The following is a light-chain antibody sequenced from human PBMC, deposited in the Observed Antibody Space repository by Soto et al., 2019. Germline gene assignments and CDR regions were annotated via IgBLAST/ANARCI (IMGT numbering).Light chain of an antibody. CDR2: DVS. CDR3: SSYTGSSTYV. J-gene: IGLJ1*01. CDR1: SSDVGGYNY. Sequence: QSALTQPAPVSGSPGQSITISYTGTSSDVGGYNYVSWYQQHPGKAPKLMIYDVSNRPSGISNRFSGSKSGNTASLTISGLQAEDEADYYCSSYTGSSTYVFGTGTKVTVL. V-gene: IGLV2-14*01.